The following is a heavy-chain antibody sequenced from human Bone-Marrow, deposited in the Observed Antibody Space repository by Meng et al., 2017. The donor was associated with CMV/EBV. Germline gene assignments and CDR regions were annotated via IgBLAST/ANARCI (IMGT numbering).Heavy chain of an antibody. CDR2: IYSGGST. Sequence: GGSLRLSCAASGFTFSSYAMHWVRQAPGKGLEWVSVIYSGGSTYYADSVKGRFTISRDNSKNTLYLQMNSLRAEDTAVYYCARAPELAGYGMDVWGQGTTVTVSS. CDR3: ARAPELAGYGMDV. CDR1: GFTFSSYA. V-gene: IGHV3-53*01. D-gene: IGHD6-13*01. J-gene: IGHJ6*02.